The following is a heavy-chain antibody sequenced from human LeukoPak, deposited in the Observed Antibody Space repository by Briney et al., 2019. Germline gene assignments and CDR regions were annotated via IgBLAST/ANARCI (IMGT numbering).Heavy chain of an antibody. CDR2: IYTSGST. J-gene: IGHJ6*04. Sequence: PSETLSLTCTVSGGSISSGSYYWSWIRQPAGKGLEWIGRIYTSGSTNYNPSLKSRVTISVDTSKNQFSLKLSSVTAADTAVYYCARDGSYYDSLNVWGKGTTVTVSS. CDR3: ARDGSYYDSLNV. D-gene: IGHD3-22*01. V-gene: IGHV4-61*02. CDR1: GGSISSGSYY.